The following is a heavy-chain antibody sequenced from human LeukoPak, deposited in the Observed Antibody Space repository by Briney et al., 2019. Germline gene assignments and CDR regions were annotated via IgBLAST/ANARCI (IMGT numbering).Heavy chain of an antibody. V-gene: IGHV3-23*01. CDR3: ARGWTSGYGD. D-gene: IGHD5-12*01. J-gene: IGHJ3*01. Sequence: PGGSLRLSCSASGFTFSSSAMNWVRQAPGRGLGWVSTITTSGGSTSYAESVKGRFTISRDNSNNTLYLQLNSLRAEDTAIYYCARGWTSGYGDWGQGTMVPVFS. CDR1: GFTFSSSA. CDR2: ITTSGGST.